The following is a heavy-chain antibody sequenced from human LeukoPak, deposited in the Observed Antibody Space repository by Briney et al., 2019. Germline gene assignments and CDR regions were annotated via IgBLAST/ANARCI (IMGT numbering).Heavy chain of an antibody. CDR2: MNPNSGNT. CDR1: GYTFTSYD. V-gene: IGHV1-8*01. D-gene: IGHD1-26*01. J-gene: IGHJ4*02. Sequence: ASVKVSCKASGYTFTSYDINWVRQATRQGLEWMGWMNPNSGNTGCAQKFQGRVTMTRNTSISTAYMELSRLRSDDTAVYYCARDELVGAIDYWGQGTLVTVSS. CDR3: ARDELVGAIDY.